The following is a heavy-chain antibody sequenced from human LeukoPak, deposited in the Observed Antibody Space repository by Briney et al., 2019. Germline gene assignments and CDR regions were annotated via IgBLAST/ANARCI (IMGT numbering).Heavy chain of an antibody. J-gene: IGHJ4*02. D-gene: IGHD3-10*01. CDR2: INHSGST. CDR3: ARAGITMVRGVTRPSLFDY. V-gene: IGHV4-34*01. Sequence: SETLSLTCAVYNGSLSGYYWSWIRQPPGKGLEWIGEINHSGSTHYNPSLKSRVTISVDTSKNQFSLKLSSVTAADTAVYYCARAGITMVRGVTRPSLFDYWGQGTLVTVSS. CDR1: NGSLSGYY.